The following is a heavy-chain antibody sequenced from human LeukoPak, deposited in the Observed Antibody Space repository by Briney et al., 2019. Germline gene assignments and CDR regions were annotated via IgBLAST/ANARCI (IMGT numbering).Heavy chain of an antibody. CDR2: ITPVIGIA. V-gene: IGHV1-69*04. CDR3: ARGQPLGISGHGMDV. CDR1: GYTFTSYG. J-gene: IGHJ6*02. Sequence: GASVKVSCKASGYTFTSYGISWVRQAPGQGLEWMGRITPVIGIANYAKKFQGRVTITAHKSTSTAYMELSSLRSDDTAVYYCARGQPLGISGHGMDVWGQGTTVTVSS. D-gene: IGHD3-10*01.